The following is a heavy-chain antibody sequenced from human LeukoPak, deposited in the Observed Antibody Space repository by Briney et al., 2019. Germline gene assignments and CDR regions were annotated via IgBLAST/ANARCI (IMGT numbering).Heavy chain of an antibody. Sequence: GGSLRLSCAASGFNFNVYGMHRVRQAPGKGLEWVAATSYDGSIIYYTDSVQGRFTTSRDNTKSTQYLQMNSLTTDDTAVYDCARGKMRTLALAEYRQDWGQGTLVTVPP. V-gene: IGHV3-30*03. CDR2: TSYDGSII. CDR3: ARGKMRTLALAEYRQD. CDR1: GFNFNVYG. J-gene: IGHJ1*01.